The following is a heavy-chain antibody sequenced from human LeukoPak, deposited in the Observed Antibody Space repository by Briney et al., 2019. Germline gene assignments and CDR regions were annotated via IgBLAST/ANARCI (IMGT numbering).Heavy chain of an antibody. Sequence: SETLSLTCAVYGGSFSGYYWSWIRQPPGKGLEWIGEINHSGSTNYNPSLKSRVTISVDTSKNQFSLKLSSVTAADTAVYYCARGGIAAAGKYYYYYYYMDVWGKGTTVTISS. D-gene: IGHD6-13*01. CDR1: GGSFSGYY. CDR3: ARGGIAAAGKYYYYYYYMDV. CDR2: INHSGST. J-gene: IGHJ6*03. V-gene: IGHV4-34*01.